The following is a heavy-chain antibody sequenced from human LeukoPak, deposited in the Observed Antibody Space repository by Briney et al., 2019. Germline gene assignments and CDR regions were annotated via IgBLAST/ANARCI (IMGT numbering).Heavy chain of an antibody. V-gene: IGHV4-39*07. CDR1: GGSISSRSYY. D-gene: IGHD2-15*01. CDR2: IYHSGSA. CDR3: ARAYCSGGSCYSGGWFDP. Sequence: KTSETLSLTCTVSGGSISSRSYYWGWIRQPPGKGLEWIGSIYHSGSAYYNPSLKSRVTVSVDTSKNQFSLKLTSVTAADTAVYYCARAYCSGGSCYSGGWFDPWGQGTLVTVSS. J-gene: IGHJ5*02.